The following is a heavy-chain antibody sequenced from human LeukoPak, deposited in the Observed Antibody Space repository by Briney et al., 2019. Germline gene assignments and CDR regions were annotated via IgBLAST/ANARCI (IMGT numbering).Heavy chain of an antibody. CDR2: ISGTGSST. CDR3: AQAEKRDSGHRFQH. CDR1: GLTFINFA. V-gene: IGHV3-23*01. J-gene: IGHJ1*01. Sequence: GGPLGLSCVASGLTFINFALTWFRQGPGEGLNWVSAISGTGSSTYYADSVKGRFTISRDNSKNTLYLQMSSLRADDTAVYYCAQAEKRDSGHRFQHWGQGILVTVSS. D-gene: IGHD1-26*01.